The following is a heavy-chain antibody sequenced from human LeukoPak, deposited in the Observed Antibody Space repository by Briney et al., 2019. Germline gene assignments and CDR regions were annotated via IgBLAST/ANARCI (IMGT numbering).Heavy chain of an antibody. CDR1: GYTFSTYG. D-gene: IGHD1-26*01. Sequence: ASVTVSFKASGYTFSTYGISWVRPAPGQGLEGMGWISAYSGDTKYAQKVQGRLTMTTDTSTSTAYMELRSLRSDDSAVYYCARDMVGATRYHDYWGQGTLVTVSS. J-gene: IGHJ4*02. CDR3: ARDMVGATRYHDY. CDR2: ISAYSGDT. V-gene: IGHV1-18*01.